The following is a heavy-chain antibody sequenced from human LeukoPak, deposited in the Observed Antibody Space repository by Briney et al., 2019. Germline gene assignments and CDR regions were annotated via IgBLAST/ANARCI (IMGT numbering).Heavy chain of an antibody. CDR1: GFTFSSYE. CDR3: ASRVATTGFNY. D-gene: IGHD1-1*01. V-gene: IGHV3-48*03. J-gene: IGHJ4*02. Sequence: GGSLRLSCAASGFTFSSYEMNWVRQAPGKGLEWVSYISSSGSTIYYADSVKGRFTISRDNAKNSLYLQMNRLRAEDTAVYYCASRVATTGFNYWGQGTRSPSPQ. CDR2: ISSSGSTI.